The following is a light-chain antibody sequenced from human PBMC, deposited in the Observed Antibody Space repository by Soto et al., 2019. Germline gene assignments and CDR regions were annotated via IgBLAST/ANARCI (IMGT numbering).Light chain of an antibody. Sequence: QSVLTQPASVSGSPGQSITISCTGTSSDVGGYDYVSWYQQLPGKAPKLMIYEVGNRPSGVSNRFSGSKSGNTASLTISGLQPEDEADYYCSSYTSSSTLYVFGAGTKVTVL. J-gene: IGLJ1*01. CDR3: SSYTSSSTLYV. V-gene: IGLV2-14*01. CDR1: SSDVGGYDY. CDR2: EVG.